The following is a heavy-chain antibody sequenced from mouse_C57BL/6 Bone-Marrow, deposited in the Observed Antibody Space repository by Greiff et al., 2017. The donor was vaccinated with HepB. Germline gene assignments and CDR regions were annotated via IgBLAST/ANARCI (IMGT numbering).Heavy chain of an antibody. CDR1: GYTFTDYN. D-gene: IGHD1-1*01. CDR3: ARGGDYYGSRPPWFAY. J-gene: IGHJ3*01. CDR2: INPNNGGT. Sequence: VQLQQSGPELVKPGASVKIPCKASGYTFTDYNMDWVKRSHGKSLEWIGDINPNNGGTIYNQKFKGKATLTVDKSSSTAYMELRSLTSEDTAVYYCARGGDYYGSRPPWFAYWGQGTLVTVSA. V-gene: IGHV1-18*01.